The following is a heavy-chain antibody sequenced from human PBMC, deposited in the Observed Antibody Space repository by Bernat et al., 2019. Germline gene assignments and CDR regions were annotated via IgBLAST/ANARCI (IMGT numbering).Heavy chain of an antibody. CDR2: ITPIFRRP. V-gene: IGHV1-69*06. CDR1: GGTFSNYV. J-gene: IGHJ4*02. D-gene: IGHD2-15*01. CDR3: ARGSSDCASSSCPYDY. Sequence: QVQLVQSGAEVKKPGSSVKVSCKASGGTFSNYVVNWVRQAPGQGLEWMGGITPIFRRPNYAQKFQGRVMITADKSTSTAYMALSSLRADDTAVYYCARGSSDCASSSCPYDYWGQGTLVTVSS.